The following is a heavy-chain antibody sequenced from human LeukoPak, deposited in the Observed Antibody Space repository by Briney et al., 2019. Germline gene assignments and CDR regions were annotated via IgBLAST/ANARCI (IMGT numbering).Heavy chain of an antibody. CDR3: EKTSYDILTAPGDYYYYYMDV. CDR1: GGSISSSRHY. J-gene: IGHJ6*03. V-gene: IGHV4-39*07. D-gene: IGHD3-9*01. Sequence: SETLSLTCTVSGGSISSSRHYWGSIRQPPGKGQEWIGGIYYSGSTYYNPPLKSRVIISVYTSKDQFSLKLSSVTAADTAVYYREKTSYDILTAPGDYYYYYMDVWGKGTTVTISS. CDR2: IYYSGST.